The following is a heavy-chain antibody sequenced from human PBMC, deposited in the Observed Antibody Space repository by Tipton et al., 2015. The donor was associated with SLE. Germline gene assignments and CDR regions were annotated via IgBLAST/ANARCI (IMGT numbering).Heavy chain of an antibody. CDR1: GDSISFYY. CDR3: ARGCSGTSCYRGDD. CDR2: IYTSGST. J-gene: IGHJ4*02. Sequence: LRLSCPASGDSISFYYWTWIRQPPGKGLEWIGRIYTSGSTNYNPSLKSRVTISVDTSKNQFSLKLSSVTAADTAVYYCARGCSGTSCYRGDDWGQGSLVMVSS. D-gene: IGHD2-15*01. V-gene: IGHV4-4*08.